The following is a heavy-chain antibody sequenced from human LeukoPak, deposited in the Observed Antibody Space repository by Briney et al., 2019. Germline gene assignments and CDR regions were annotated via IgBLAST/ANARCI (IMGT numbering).Heavy chain of an antibody. CDR1: GGTFSSYA. CDR3: ARVTSDDILTGSLYY. Sequence: GASVKVSCKASGGTFSSYAISWVRQAPGQGLEWMGGIIPIFGTANYAQKFQGRVTITADKSTSTAYMELSSLRSEDTAVYYCARVTSDDILTGSLYYWGQGTLVTVFS. J-gene: IGHJ4*02. D-gene: IGHD3-9*01. V-gene: IGHV1-69*06. CDR2: IIPIFGTA.